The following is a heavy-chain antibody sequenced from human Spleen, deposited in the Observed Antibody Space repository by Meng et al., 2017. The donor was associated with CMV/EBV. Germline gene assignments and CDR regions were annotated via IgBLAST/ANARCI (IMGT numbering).Heavy chain of an antibody. CDR3: AVTNPHNYYGMDV. D-gene: IGHD4-11*01. CDR1: GYTFTSYY. Sequence: ASVKVSCKASGYTFTSYYMHWVRQAPGQGLEWMGIINPSGGNTRYAQKFQGRVTMTRDTSTSTVYMELSSLRSEDTAVYYCAVTNPHNYYGMDVWGQGTTVTVSS. V-gene: IGHV1-46*01. CDR2: INPSGGNT. J-gene: IGHJ6*02.